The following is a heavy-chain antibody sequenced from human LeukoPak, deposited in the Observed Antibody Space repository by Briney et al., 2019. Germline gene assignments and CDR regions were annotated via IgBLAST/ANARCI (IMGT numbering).Heavy chain of an antibody. CDR1: GYTFTSYY. V-gene: IGHV1-46*01. Sequence: ASVKVSCKASGYTFTSYYMHWVRQAPGQGLEWMGIINPSGGSTSYAQKFQGRVTMTRDTSTSTVYMELSSLRSEDTAVYYCARDRITIFGVPYWFDPWGQGTLVAVSS. J-gene: IGHJ5*02. CDR2: INPSGGST. D-gene: IGHD3-3*01. CDR3: ARDRITIFGVPYWFDP.